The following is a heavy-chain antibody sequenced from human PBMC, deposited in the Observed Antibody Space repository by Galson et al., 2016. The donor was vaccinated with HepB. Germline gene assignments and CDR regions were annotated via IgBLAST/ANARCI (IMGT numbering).Heavy chain of an antibody. V-gene: IGHV4-31*03. CDR1: GGSISSGDYY. CDR3: ARVGRLDFWSGFYVPPFDF. CDR2: ISYSGST. D-gene: IGHD3-3*01. Sequence: TLSLTCTVSGGSISSGDYYWSWIRQHPGKGLEWIGYISYSGSTYYNPSLKSRVTISVDTSKNQFSLKLSSVTAADTDVYYCARVGRLDFWSGFYVPPFDFWGQGTLVTVSS. J-gene: IGHJ4*02.